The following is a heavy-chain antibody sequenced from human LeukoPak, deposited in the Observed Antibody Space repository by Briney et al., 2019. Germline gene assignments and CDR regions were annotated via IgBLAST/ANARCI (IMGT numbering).Heavy chain of an antibody. Sequence: GGSLRLSCVASGFTFSDYYMSWIRQAPGKGLEWVSYISSSNSYTNYADSVKGRFTISRDNAKNSLYLQMNSLRVEDTAVYYCARDQGSSSWYRDYGMDVWGKGTTVTVSS. V-gene: IGHV3-11*06. CDR3: ARDQGSSSWYRDYGMDV. CDR1: GFTFSDYY. D-gene: IGHD6-13*01. J-gene: IGHJ6*04. CDR2: ISSSNSYT.